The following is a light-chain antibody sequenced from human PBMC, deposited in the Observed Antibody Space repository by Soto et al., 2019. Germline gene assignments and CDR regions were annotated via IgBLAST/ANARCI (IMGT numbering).Light chain of an antibody. V-gene: IGKV4-1*01. CDR2: WAS. CDR1: QSVLYSSNNKNY. J-gene: IGKJ2*01. CDR3: QQFSSPPFFP. Sequence: DIVMTQSPDSLAVSLGERATINCKSSQSVLYSSNNKNYLAWYQQKPGQPPKLLIYWASTRESGVPDRFRGSGSGTDFTLTISSLQAEDVAIYYCQQFSSPPFFPFGQGTKVDIK.